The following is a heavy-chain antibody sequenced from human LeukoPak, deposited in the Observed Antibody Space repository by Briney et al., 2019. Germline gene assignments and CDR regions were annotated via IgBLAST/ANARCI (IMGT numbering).Heavy chain of an antibody. CDR2: INHSGST. V-gene: IGHV4-34*01. CDR3: ASVVVPAAMEFDYYGMDV. D-gene: IGHD2-2*01. Sequence: PSETLSLTCAVYGGSFSGYYWSWIRQPPGKGLEWIGEINHSGSTNYNPSLKSRVTISVDTSKNQFSLKLSSVTAADTAVYYCASVVVPAAMEFDYYGMDVWGQGTTVTVSS. CDR1: GGSFSGYY. J-gene: IGHJ6*02.